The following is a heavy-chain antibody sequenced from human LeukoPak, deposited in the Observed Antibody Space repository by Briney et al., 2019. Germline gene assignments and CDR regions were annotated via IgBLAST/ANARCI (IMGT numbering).Heavy chain of an antibody. Sequence: SETLSLTCAVYGGSFSGYYWSWIRQPPGEGLEWIGEINHSGSTNYNPSLKSRVTISVDTSKNQFSLKLSSVTAADTAVYYCARVSSGWYQYFDYWGQGTLVTVSS. V-gene: IGHV4-34*01. CDR2: INHSGST. CDR3: ARVSSGWYQYFDY. J-gene: IGHJ4*02. CDR1: GGSFSGYY. D-gene: IGHD6-19*01.